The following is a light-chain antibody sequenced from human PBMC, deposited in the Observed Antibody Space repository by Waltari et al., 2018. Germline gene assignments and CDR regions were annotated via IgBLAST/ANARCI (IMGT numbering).Light chain of an antibody. Sequence: DIQMTQSPSSLPASVGDRVTISCRASQRISSYLNWYQQQPGKAPRLLIYGAVSLQGGVPSRFSGSGSGTDFTLTISSLQPEDFATYYCQQTYRTPRTFGQGTKVDI. V-gene: IGKV1-39*01. CDR1: QRISSY. CDR2: GAV. CDR3: QQTYRTPRT. J-gene: IGKJ1*01.